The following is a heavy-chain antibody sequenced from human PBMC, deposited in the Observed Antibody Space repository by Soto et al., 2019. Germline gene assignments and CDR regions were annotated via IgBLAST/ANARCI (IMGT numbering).Heavy chain of an antibody. Sequence: GGSLRLSCAASGFTFSTYWMSWVRQAPGKGLEWVANIKPDESEKYYVGSVKGRFTISRDNAKSSMYLRMNSLRAEDTAVYYCARDRGYSYGIDYWGQGTLVTVSS. CDR2: IKPDESEK. V-gene: IGHV3-7*04. J-gene: IGHJ4*02. CDR1: GFTFSTYW. CDR3: ARDRGYSYGIDY. D-gene: IGHD5-18*01.